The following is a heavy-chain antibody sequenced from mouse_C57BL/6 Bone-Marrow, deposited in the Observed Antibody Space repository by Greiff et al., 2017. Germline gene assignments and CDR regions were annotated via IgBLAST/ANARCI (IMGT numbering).Heavy chain of an antibody. V-gene: IGHV1-52*01. CDR1: GYTFTSYW. CDR3: AREGDYYGSSSWFAY. J-gene: IGHJ3*01. D-gene: IGHD1-1*01. CDR2: IDPSDSET. Sequence: VKLQQPGAELVRPGSSVKLSCKASGYTFTSYWMHWVKQRPIQGLEWIGNIDPSDSETHYNQKFKDKATLTVDKSSSTAYMQLSSLTSEDSAVYYCAREGDYYGSSSWFAYWGQGTLVTVSA.